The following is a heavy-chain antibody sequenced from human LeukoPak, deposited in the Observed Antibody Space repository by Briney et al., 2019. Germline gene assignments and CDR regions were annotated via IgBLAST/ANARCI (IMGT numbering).Heavy chain of an antibody. CDR2: ISHSGGT. D-gene: IGHD6-19*01. V-gene: IGHV4-34*01. CDR3: ARVKGSSGWYNYNGMDV. CDR1: GGSFSGYY. J-gene: IGHJ6*04. Sequence: SETLSLTCAVYGGSFSGYYWSWIRQPPGKGLEWIGEISHSGGTNYNPSLKSRVTISVDTSKNQFSLKLSSVTAADTAVYYCARVKGSSGWYNYNGMDVWDKGTTVTVSS.